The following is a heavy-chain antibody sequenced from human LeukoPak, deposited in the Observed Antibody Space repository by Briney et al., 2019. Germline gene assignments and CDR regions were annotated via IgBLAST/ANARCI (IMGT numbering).Heavy chain of an antibody. V-gene: IGHV3-23*01. CDR1: GFTFSSYA. CDR3: ARERVLGYCSSTSCYTRIAFDI. Sequence: GGSLRLSCAASGFTFSSYAMSWVRQAPGKGLEWVSAISGSGGSTYYADSVKGRFTISRDNSKNTLYLQMNSLRAEDTAVYYCARERVLGYCSSTSCYTRIAFDIWGQGTMVTVSS. CDR2: ISGSGGST. D-gene: IGHD2-2*02. J-gene: IGHJ3*02.